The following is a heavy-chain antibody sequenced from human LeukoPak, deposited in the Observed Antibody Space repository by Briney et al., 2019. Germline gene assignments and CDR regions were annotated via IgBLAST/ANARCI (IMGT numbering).Heavy chain of an antibody. J-gene: IGHJ6*03. V-gene: IGHV4-59*11. D-gene: IGHD2-2*01. CDR2: IYYSGST. CDR1: GGSISSHD. Sequence: SETLSLTCTVSGGSISSHDWSWSREPPGTGLEAIRDIYYSGSTNYNPSLKSRVTISLDTSKNQFSLKLSTVTAADTAVYYCARDRSSSTSYAIGDYYYYMEVWRKGTTVTVSS. CDR3: ARDRSSSTSYAIGDYYYYMEV.